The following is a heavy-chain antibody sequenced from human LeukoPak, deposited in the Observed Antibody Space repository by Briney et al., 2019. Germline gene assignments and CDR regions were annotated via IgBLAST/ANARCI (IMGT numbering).Heavy chain of an antibody. CDR2: ISGSGDST. D-gene: IGHD3-16*01. CDR3: ARAVGPFDY. Sequence: PGGSLRLSCAASGFPFSSYVMRWVRQAPGKGLQWVSAISGSGDSTDYADSVKGRFTISRDNSKDTLYLQMNSLRVEDTAVYYCARAVGPFDYWGQGTLVTVSS. J-gene: IGHJ4*02. V-gene: IGHV3-23*01. CDR1: GFPFSSYV.